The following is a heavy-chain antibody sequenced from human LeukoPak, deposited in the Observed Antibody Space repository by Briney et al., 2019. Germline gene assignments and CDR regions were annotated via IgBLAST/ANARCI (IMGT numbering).Heavy chain of an antibody. Sequence: GGSLRLSCAASGFTFSSYAMSWVRQAPGKGLEWVSVISGSGDSIYYADSVKGRFTISRDNSKNTLYLQMNSLRAEDTAVYYCAKTFWSGYYYFDDWGQGTPVTVSS. V-gene: IGHV3-23*01. D-gene: IGHD3-3*01. CDR1: GFTFSSYA. CDR2: ISGSGDSI. CDR3: AKTFWSGYYYFDD. J-gene: IGHJ4*02.